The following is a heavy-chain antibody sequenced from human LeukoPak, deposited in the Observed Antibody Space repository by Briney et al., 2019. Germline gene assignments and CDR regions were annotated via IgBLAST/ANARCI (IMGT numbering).Heavy chain of an antibody. CDR1: GGTFSNYA. CDR2: IIPMFGVA. J-gene: IGHJ5*02. D-gene: IGHD3-3*01. CDR3: AREAITIFGVVRTQTTYGPHRFDP. V-gene: IGHV1-69*17. Sequence: SVKVSCKASGGTFSNYAISWVRQAPGQGLEWMGGIIPMFGVANYAQKFQGRVTITADKSTSIAYMELSSLRSEDTAVYYCAREAITIFGVVRTQTTYGPHRFDPWGQGTLVTVSS.